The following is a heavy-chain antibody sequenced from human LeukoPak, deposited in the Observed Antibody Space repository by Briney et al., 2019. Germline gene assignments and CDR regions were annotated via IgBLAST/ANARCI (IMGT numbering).Heavy chain of an antibody. D-gene: IGHD3-3*01. V-gene: IGHV3-30*02. CDR3: VKDTIFTVDPFDY. CDR1: GMTFERHG. Sequence: GGSLRLSCAVSGMTFERHGMHWVRQPPGKGLEWLAFIKYDGSRTDYEDSVKGRFTVSRDNSKNTLYLEMNSLRAEDTAVYYCVKDTIFTVDPFDYWGQGTLVTVSS. CDR2: IKYDGSRT. J-gene: IGHJ4*02.